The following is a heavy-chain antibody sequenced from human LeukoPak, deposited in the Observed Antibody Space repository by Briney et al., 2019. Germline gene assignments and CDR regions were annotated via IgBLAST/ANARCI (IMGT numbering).Heavy chain of an antibody. CDR3: ARRGYSYEGSFYFDY. Sequence: GESLKISCKGFGYSFTSYWIGWVRQMPGKGLEWMGIIYPGDSDTRYSPSFQGQVTISADKSISTAYLQWSSLKASDTAMYYCARRGYSYEGSFYFDYWGQGTLVTVSS. J-gene: IGHJ4*02. CDR1: GYSFTSYW. V-gene: IGHV5-51*01. CDR2: IYPGDSDT. D-gene: IGHD5-18*01.